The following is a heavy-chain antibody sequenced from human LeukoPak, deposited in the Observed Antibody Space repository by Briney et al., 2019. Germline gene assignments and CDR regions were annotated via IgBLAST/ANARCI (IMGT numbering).Heavy chain of an antibody. D-gene: IGHD3-3*01. V-gene: IGHV1-18*01. CDR3: ARARSPDYDFWSGYGTPYDY. J-gene: IGHJ4*02. Sequence: ASVKVSCEASGYTFTSYGISWVRQAPGQGLEWMGWISAYNGNTNYAQKLQGRVTMTTDTSTSTAYMELRSLRSDDTAVYYCARARSPDYDFWSGYGTPYDYWGQGTLVTVSS. CDR1: GYTFTSYG. CDR2: ISAYNGNT.